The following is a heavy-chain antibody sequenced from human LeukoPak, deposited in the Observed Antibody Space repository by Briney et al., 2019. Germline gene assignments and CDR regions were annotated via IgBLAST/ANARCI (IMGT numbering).Heavy chain of an antibody. V-gene: IGHV3-7*01. CDR3: AGGSGWVTDS. CDR1: GFSFSDYW. CDR2: IKQDGSEK. Sequence: TGGSLRLSCAAAGFSFSDYWMNWVRQAPGKGLEWVANIKQDGSEKYYVDSVKGRFTISRDNAKNSLYLQMNSLRAEDTAVYFCAGGSGWVTDSWGQGTLVTVSA. J-gene: IGHJ4*02. D-gene: IGHD6-19*01.